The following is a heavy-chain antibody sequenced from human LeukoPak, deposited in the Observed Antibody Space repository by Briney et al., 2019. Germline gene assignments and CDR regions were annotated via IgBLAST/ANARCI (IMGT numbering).Heavy chain of an antibody. CDR1: GFTFDDYA. V-gene: IGHV3-9*03. J-gene: IGHJ4*02. Sequence: PGRSLRLSCAASGFTFDDYAMHWVRQAPGKGLEWVSGISWNSGSIGYADSVKGRFTISRDNAKNSLCLQMNSLRAEDMALYYCVKGSATTPFSYFDYWGQGTLVTVSS. CDR2: ISWNSGSI. CDR3: VKGSATTPFSYFDY. D-gene: IGHD1-7*01.